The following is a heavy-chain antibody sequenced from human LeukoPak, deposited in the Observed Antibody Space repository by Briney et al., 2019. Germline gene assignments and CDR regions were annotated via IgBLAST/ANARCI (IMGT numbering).Heavy chain of an antibody. V-gene: IGHV4-59*12. CDR3: ARDLAGEWGNYFDY. Sequence: PSETLSLTXTVSGGSIIGYYWNWVRHRPGRGLEGIGYVHYSGSTKYNSSLNNRVIISIDTSKNQFSLRLTSVTPADTAVYYCARDLAGEWGNYFDYWGQGIVVTVPS. CDR1: GGSIIGYY. J-gene: IGHJ4*02. D-gene: IGHD3-16*01. CDR2: VHYSGST.